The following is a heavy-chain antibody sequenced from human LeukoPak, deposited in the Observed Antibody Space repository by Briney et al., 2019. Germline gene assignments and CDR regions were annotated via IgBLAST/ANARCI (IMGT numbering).Heavy chain of an antibody. D-gene: IGHD3-3*01. J-gene: IGHJ4*02. CDR3: ARVELDFWSGYLVY. V-gene: IGHV4-39*07. Sequence: SSETLSLTCTVSGGSISSSSYYWGWIRQPPGKGLEWIGSIYYSGSTYYNPSLKSRVTISVDTSKNQFSLKLSSVTAADTAVYYCARVELDFWSGYLVYWGQGTLVTVSS. CDR1: GGSISSSSYY. CDR2: IYYSGST.